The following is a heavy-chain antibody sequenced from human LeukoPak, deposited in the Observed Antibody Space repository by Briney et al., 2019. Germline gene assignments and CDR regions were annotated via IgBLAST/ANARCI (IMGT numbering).Heavy chain of an antibody. CDR2: FSSSSSYI. V-gene: IGHV3-21*01. D-gene: IGHD3-10*01. CDR3: ARSVMVRGVISYYFDY. Sequence: GGSLRLSCAVCGFTFSSYNMMWVRQAPGRGLEWVLYFSSSSSYIYYADSVKGRFTISRDNAKNSLYLQMNSLRAEDTAVYYCARSVMVRGVISYYFDYWGQGTLVTVSS. CDR1: GFTFSSYN. J-gene: IGHJ4*02.